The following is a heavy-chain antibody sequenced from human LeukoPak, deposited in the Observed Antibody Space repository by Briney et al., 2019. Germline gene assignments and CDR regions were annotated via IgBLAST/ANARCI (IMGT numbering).Heavy chain of an antibody. V-gene: IGHV4-4*07. CDR2: IYASGNT. J-gene: IGHJ6*02. Sequence: SETVSLTCTVSGDSISSYYWSWIRQPAGKGLEWIGRIYASGNTNYNPSLKSRVTMSVDTSKSQFSLKLTSVTAADTAVYYCTRDPYGGNSHEDPYYYGMDVWGQGTTVTVSS. D-gene: IGHD4-23*01. CDR1: GDSISSYY. CDR3: TRDPYGGNSHEDPYYYGMDV.